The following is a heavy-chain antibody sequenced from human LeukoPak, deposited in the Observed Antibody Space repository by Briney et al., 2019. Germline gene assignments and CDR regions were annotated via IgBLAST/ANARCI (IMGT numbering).Heavy chain of an antibody. J-gene: IGHJ4*02. V-gene: IGHV3-7*01. CDR1: GFTFSTYW. CDR2: IKQDGSEK. D-gene: IGHD6-6*01. CDR3: AKDRRVAAHYFDY. Sequence: GGXXXLSCVASGFTFSTYWMTWVRQAPGKGLEWVANIKQDGSEKRYVDSVKGRFTISRDNAKNSLYLQMNSLRAEDTAVYYCAKDRRVAAHYFDYWGQGTLVTVSS.